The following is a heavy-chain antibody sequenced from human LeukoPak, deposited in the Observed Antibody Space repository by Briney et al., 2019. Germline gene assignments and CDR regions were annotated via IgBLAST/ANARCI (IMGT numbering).Heavy chain of an antibody. CDR2: IYSGESVG. CDR3: ARWRGGSHIDY. J-gene: IGHJ4*02. CDR1: GYSFGNYW. V-gene: IGHV5-51*01. D-gene: IGHD1-26*01. Sequence: GESLKISCKGSGYSFGNYWIIWVRQIHRKDLEWMGVIYSGESVGRCSPSFQGQFTISADQSISIAYLQWSSLKASDSGMYYCARWRGGSHIDYWGQGTLVTVSS.